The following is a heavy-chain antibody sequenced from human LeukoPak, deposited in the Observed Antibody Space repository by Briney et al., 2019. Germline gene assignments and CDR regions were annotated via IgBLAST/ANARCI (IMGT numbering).Heavy chain of an antibody. V-gene: IGHV5-51*01. D-gene: IGHD1-26*01. J-gene: IGHJ6*02. CDR3: ARGPGATTYGMDV. CDR2: IYPGDSDT. Sequence: GASLQISCKGSGYSFTSYWIGWVRQMPGKGLEWMGIIYPGDSDTRYSPSFQGQVTISADKSISTAYLQWSSLKASDTAMYYCARGPGATTYGMDVWGQGTTVTVSS. CDR1: GYSFTSYW.